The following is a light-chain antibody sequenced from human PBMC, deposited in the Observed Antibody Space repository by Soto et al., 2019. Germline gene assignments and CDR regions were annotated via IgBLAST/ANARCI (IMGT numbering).Light chain of an antibody. Sequence: QSALTQPPSASGSPGQSVTISCTGTSSDVGGYKYVSWYQQHPGKAPKLMIFEVNKRPSGVPDRFSGSKSGNTASLTVSGLQAEDEADYYCSSYAGINNLGVFGNGTKLTVL. CDR3: SSYAGINNLGV. CDR1: SSDVGGYKY. V-gene: IGLV2-8*01. J-gene: IGLJ1*01. CDR2: EVN.